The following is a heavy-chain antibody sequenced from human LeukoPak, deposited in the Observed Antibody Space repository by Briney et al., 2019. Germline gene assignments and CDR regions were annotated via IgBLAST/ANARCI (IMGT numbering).Heavy chain of an antibody. V-gene: IGHV1-46*01. Sequence: GASVKVSCKASGYTFTSYYMHWVRQAPGQGLEWMGIINPSGGSTSYTQKFQGRVTMTRDTSTSTVYMELSSLRSEDTAVYYCARETVTGTTIDYWGQGTLVTVSS. D-gene: IGHD1-7*01. CDR2: INPSGGST. CDR1: GYTFTSYY. J-gene: IGHJ4*02. CDR3: ARETVTGTTIDY.